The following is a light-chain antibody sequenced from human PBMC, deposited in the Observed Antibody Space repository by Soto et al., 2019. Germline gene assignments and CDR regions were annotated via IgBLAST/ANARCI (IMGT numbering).Light chain of an antibody. CDR3: QQYGNSPVT. CDR2: GAS. CDR1: QSLTSSF. V-gene: IGKV3-20*01. J-gene: IGKJ4*01. Sequence: EIVLTQSPGTLSLSPGERATLSCRASQSLTSSFLAWYQHKPGQAPRVLIYGASSRATGIPDRFSGSGSGTDFILSISRLEPEDFAVYYCQQYGNSPVTFGGGTKVEIK.